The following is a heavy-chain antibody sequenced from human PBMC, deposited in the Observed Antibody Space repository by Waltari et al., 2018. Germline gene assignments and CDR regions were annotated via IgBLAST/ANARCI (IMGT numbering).Heavy chain of an antibody. CDR1: GYTLTELS. J-gene: IGHJ4*02. V-gene: IGHV1-24*01. CDR2: FDPEDGET. Sequence: QVQLVQSGAEVKKPGASVKVSCKVSGYTLTELSMHWVRKAPGKGLEWMGGFDPEDGETIYAQKFQGRVTMTEDTSTDTAYMELSSLRSEDTAVYYCATGPKFVVVIAAIPYFDYWGQGTLVTVSS. CDR3: ATGPKFVVVIAAIPYFDY. D-gene: IGHD2-21*01.